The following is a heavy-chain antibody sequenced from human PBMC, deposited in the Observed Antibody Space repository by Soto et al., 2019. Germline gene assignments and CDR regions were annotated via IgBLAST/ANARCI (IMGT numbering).Heavy chain of an antibody. D-gene: IGHD6-6*01. V-gene: IGHV3-23*01. CDR3: AKPPTISARSGDYFDN. CDR2: ISGSDGST. J-gene: IGHJ4*02. Sequence: EVHLLESGGDLVQPGGSLRLSCAASGFTFSSYAMSWVRQAPGKGLEWVSAISGSDGSTYYADSVKGRFTISRDNSKNPLYLQLNSLRAGDTAVYYCAKPPTISARSGDYFDNWGQGTLVTVSS. CDR1: GFTFSSYA.